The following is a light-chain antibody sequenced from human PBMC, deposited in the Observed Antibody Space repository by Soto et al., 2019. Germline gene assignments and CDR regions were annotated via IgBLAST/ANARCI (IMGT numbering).Light chain of an antibody. CDR2: STS. J-gene: IGKJ1*01. CDR1: QSVSSNY. V-gene: IGKV3-20*01. CDR3: QQYGNAPVT. Sequence: EIVLTQSPGTLSLSPGERATLSCRASQSVSSNYLAWYRLKPGQSPSLLIYSTSIRAAGIPDRFSGSGSGTEFTLTISRLEHEDFAVYYCQQYGNAPVTFGQGTKVEIK.